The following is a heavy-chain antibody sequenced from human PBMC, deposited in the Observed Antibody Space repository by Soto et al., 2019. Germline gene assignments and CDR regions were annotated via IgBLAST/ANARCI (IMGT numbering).Heavy chain of an antibody. J-gene: IGHJ4*02. CDR3: AKSPKVISTSFDN. Sequence: GSLRLSCVASGFTFSSYALNWVRQAPGRGLEWVSAISCSGGTTYYADSVKGRFTISRDNSKNTLCLRMNSLLAEDAAIYYWAKSPKVISTSFDNWGQGSLVTVS. CDR2: ISCSGGTT. CDR1: GFTFSSYA. V-gene: IGHV3-23*01. D-gene: IGHD3-22*01.